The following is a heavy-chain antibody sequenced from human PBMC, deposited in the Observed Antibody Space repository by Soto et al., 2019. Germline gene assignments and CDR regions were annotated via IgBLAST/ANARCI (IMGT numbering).Heavy chain of an antibody. J-gene: IGHJ6*02. V-gene: IGHV3-33*01. D-gene: IGHD2-2*01. Sequence: GGSLRLSCAASGFTFSSYGMHWVRQAPGKGLEWVAVIWYGGSNKYYADSVKGRFTISRDNSKNTLYLQMNSLRAEDTAVYYCARLGYCSSTSCHRYYYYGMDVWGQGTTVTASS. CDR3: ARLGYCSSTSCHRYYYYGMDV. CDR2: IWYGGSNK. CDR1: GFTFSSYG.